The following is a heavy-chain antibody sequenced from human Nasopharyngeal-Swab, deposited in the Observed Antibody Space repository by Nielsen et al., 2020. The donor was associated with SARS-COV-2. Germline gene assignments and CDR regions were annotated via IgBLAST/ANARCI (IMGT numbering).Heavy chain of an antibody. J-gene: IGHJ6*02. Sequence: SETLSLTCTVSGGSISSSSYYWGWIHQPPGKGLEWIGSIYYSGSTYYNPSLKSRVTISVDTSKNQFSLKLSSVTAADTAVYYCVGSSWYGDYYYYYGMDVWGQGTTVTVSS. CDR3: VGSSWYGDYYYYYGMDV. CDR2: IYYSGST. V-gene: IGHV4-39*07. D-gene: IGHD6-13*01. CDR1: GGSISSSSYY.